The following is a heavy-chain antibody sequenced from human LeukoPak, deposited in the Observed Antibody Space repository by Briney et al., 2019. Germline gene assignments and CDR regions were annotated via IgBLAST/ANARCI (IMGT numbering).Heavy chain of an antibody. CDR3: ARSDYGDYEGQYYFDY. CDR2: INHSGGT. V-gene: IGHV4-34*01. J-gene: IGHJ4*02. D-gene: IGHD4-17*01. CDR1: GGSFSGYY. Sequence: SETLSLTCTVYGGSFSGYYWSWIRQPPGKGLEWIGEINHSGGTNYNPSLKSRVTISVDISKNQFSLELSSVTAADTAVYYCARSDYGDYEGQYYFDYWGQGTLVTVSS.